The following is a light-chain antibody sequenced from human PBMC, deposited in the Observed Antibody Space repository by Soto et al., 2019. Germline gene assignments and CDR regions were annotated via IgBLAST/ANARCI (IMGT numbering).Light chain of an antibody. CDR3: HQRSSWPRGS. CDR1: QSVSSY. V-gene: IGKV3-11*01. CDR2: DAS. Sequence: EVVLTQSPATLSLSPGESATLSCRASQSVSSYLAWYQQKPGQGPRLLIYDASNRATGVSARFSGSGSGTDFTLTISSLETEDFAVYYCHQRSSWPRGSFVQGTKVDIK. J-gene: IGKJ1*01.